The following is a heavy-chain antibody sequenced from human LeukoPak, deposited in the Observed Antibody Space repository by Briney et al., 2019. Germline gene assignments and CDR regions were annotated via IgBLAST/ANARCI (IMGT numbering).Heavy chain of an antibody. CDR1: GYTFTSYD. V-gene: IGHV1-8*01. CDR2: MNPNSGNT. J-gene: IGHJ5*02. D-gene: IGHD6-13*01. Sequence: ASVKVSCKASGYTFTSYDINWVRQATGQGLEWVGWMNPNSGNTGYAQKFQGRVTMTRNTSISTAYMELSSLRSEDTAVYYCARTSLIAAAGTFWFDPWGQGTLVTVSS. CDR3: ARTSLIAAAGTFWFDP.